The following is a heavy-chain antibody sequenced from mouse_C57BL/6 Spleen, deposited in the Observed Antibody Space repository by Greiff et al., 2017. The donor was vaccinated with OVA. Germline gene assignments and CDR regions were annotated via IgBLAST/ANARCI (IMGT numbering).Heavy chain of an antibody. CDR3: APYNYDVGFDY. CDR2: IYPRDGRN. CDR1: GYTFTDYT. Sequence: VQLQQSDAELVKPGASVKISCKVSGYTFTDYTIHWMKQRPEKGLEWIGYIYPRDGRNKYNEKFKGKATLTAAKYSSTTDIQLNSLTSENSEGYFCAPYNYDVGFDYWGQGTTLTVSS. J-gene: IGHJ2*01. V-gene: IGHV1-78*01. D-gene: IGHD2-12*01.